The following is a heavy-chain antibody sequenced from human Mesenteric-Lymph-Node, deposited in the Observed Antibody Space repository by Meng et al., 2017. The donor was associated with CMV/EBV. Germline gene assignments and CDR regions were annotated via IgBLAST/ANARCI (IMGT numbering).Heavy chain of an antibody. V-gene: IGHV3-11*01. J-gene: IGHJ4*02. CDR1: GFTFSDYY. Sequence: GGSLRLSCAASGFTFSDYYMTWMRQAPGKGLEWVAHINGGGNIVDYADAVTGRFTVSRDNAKNSLYLQMNSLRAEDTAVYYCARGFVVVPAALGYWGQGTLVTVSS. D-gene: IGHD2-2*01. CDR2: INGGGNIV. CDR3: ARGFVVVPAALGY.